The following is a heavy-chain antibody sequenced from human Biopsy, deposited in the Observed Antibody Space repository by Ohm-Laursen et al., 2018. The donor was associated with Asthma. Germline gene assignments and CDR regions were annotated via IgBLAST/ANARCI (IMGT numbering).Heavy chain of an antibody. CDR1: GYTFNSAG. D-gene: IGHD3-10*01. J-gene: IGHJ6*02. CDR2: ISVYNGNT. Sequence: ATVKISCKTSGYTFNSAGITWVRQAPGQGLEWMGWISVYNGNTKVAQKPQDRVTMITDTSTSTAYMELRSLRSDDTAVYFCARAVDYSHYYGIDVWGQGTTVTVS. V-gene: IGHV1-18*01. CDR3: ARAVDYSHYYGIDV.